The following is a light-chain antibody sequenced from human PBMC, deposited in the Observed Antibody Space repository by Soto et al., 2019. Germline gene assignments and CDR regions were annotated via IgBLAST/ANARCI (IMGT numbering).Light chain of an antibody. CDR1: QSISSY. J-gene: IGKJ1*01. V-gene: IGKV1-39*01. CDR2: AAS. CDR3: QQSHSTTWT. Sequence: DIQMTQSPSSLSASVGDRVTITCRASQSISSYLNWYQQKPGKAPKLLIYAASSLQSGVPSRLSGSGSGTDFTLTISSLQPEDFATYYCQQSHSTTWTFGQGTTVDIX.